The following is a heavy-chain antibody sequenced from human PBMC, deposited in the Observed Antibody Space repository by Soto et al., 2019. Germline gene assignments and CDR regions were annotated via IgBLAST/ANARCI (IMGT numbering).Heavy chain of an antibody. CDR1: GFRFGDYG. CDR2: IRSSAYGATA. Sequence: HPGGSLRLSCTGSGFRFGDYGMSWFRQAPGKGPEWVGVIRSSAYGATAEYAASVKGRFTISRDDSDRIAYLQMNGLKTEDTGVYYCARRAPVTPFDYWGPGTLVTVSS. J-gene: IGHJ4*02. CDR3: ARRAPVTPFDY. V-gene: IGHV3-49*03. D-gene: IGHD4-17*01.